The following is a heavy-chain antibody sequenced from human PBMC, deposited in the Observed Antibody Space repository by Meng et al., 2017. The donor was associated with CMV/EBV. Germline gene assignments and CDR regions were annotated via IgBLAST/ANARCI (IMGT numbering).Heavy chain of an antibody. CDR2: IYWDDDK. CDR1: GFSLSTSGVG. D-gene: IGHD6-13*01. J-gene: IGHJ4*02. V-gene: IGHV2-5*02. Sequence: QLTVQESGPTLVKPTQTLTLSVTFSGFSLSTSGVGLGWIRQPPGKALEWLALIYWDDDKRYSPSLKSRHTITKDTSKNQVVLTMTNMDPVDTATYYCARIAAAGRFDYWGQGTLVTVSS. CDR3: ARIAAAGRFDY.